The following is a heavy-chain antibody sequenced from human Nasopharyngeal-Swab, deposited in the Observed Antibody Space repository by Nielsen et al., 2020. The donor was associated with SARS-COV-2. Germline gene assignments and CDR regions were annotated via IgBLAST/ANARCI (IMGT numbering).Heavy chain of an antibody. V-gene: IGHV6-1*01. J-gene: IGHJ4*02. CDR3: ARDEGKAAGDFDY. CDR2: TYYRSKWYN. D-gene: IGHD6-13*01. CDR1: GDSVSLNSAS. Sequence: LRLSCAISGDSVSLNSASWNWIRQSPSRGLEWLGRTYYRSKWYNDYAVTVKSRITINPDTSKNQFSLQLNSVTPEDTAVYYCARDEGKAAGDFDYWGQGTLVTVSS.